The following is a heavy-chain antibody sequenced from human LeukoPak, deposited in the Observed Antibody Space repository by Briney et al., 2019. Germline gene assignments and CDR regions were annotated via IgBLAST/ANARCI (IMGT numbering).Heavy chain of an antibody. CDR1: GFTFTNYV. D-gene: IGHD3-16*01. CDR3: AKGAEIDL. V-gene: IGHV3-23*01. J-gene: IGHJ5*02. Sequence: PGGSLRLSCATSGFTFTNYVMNWVRQAPGKGLEWVSAVTGPGDTTYYADSVKGRFFMSREDSKTTVYLQMNRLRVEDTAIYYCAKGAEIDLWGQGTLVTVSS. CDR2: VTGPGDTT.